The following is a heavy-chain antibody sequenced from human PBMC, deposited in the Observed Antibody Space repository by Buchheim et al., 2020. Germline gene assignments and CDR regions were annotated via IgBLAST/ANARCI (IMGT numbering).Heavy chain of an antibody. D-gene: IGHD6-13*01. CDR1: GGSISSYY. CDR2: INHSGST. Sequence: QVQLQESGPGLVKPSETLSLTCTVSGGSISSYYWSWIRQPPGKGLEWIGEINHSGSTNYNPSLKSRVTISVDTSKNQFSLKLSSVTAADTAVYYCARWGIAAQLGVWFDPWGQGTL. CDR3: ARWGIAAQLGVWFDP. J-gene: IGHJ5*02. V-gene: IGHV4-59*12.